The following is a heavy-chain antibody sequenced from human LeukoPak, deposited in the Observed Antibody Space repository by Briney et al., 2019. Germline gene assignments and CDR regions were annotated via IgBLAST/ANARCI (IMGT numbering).Heavy chain of an antibody. D-gene: IGHD1-26*01. CDR2: ITASGTAM. CDR1: GFSFSSYG. CDR3: ASSGSYRFDY. J-gene: IGHJ4*02. V-gene: IGHV3-48*02. Sequence: GGSLRLSCAASGFSFSSYGMHWVRQAPGKGLEWVSHITASGTAMFYADSVKGRFTISRDNAKNSLYLQMNSLRDEDTAVYYCASSGSYRFDYWGQGTLVTVSS.